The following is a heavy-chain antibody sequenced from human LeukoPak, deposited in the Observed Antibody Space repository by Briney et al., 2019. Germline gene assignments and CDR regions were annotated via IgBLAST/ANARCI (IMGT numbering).Heavy chain of an antibody. V-gene: IGHV3-23*01. J-gene: IGHJ4*02. D-gene: IGHD2-15*01. CDR3: AKGRALEVVAAFNY. CDR1: GFTLSSYA. CDR2: ISGSGANT. Sequence: GGSLRLSCAASGFTLSSYAMGWVRQAPGKGLEWVSAISGSGANTYYADSVKGRSTISRDNSKNTLSLQMNTLRTDDTAVYYCAKGRALEVVAAFNYWGQGTVVTVSS.